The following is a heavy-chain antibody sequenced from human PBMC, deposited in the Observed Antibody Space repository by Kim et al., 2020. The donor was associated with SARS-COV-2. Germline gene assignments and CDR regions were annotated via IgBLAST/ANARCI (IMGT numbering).Heavy chain of an antibody. V-gene: IGHV4-34*01. CDR3: ARAYRGSWYGGFDY. D-gene: IGHD6-13*01. CDR1: GGSFSGYY. CDR2: INHSGST. J-gene: IGHJ4*02. Sequence: SETLSLTCAVYGGSFSGYYWSWIRQPPGKGLEWIGEINHSGSTNYNPSLKSRVTISVDTSKNQFSLKLSSVTAADTAVYYCARAYRGSWYGGFDYWGQGTLVTVSS.